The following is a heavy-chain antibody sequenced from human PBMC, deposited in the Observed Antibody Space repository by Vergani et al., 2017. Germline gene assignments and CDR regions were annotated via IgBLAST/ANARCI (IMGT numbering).Heavy chain of an antibody. J-gene: IGHJ4*02. V-gene: IGHV3-23*01. CDR1: GFTFSSYA. D-gene: IGHD3-3*01. CDR2: FSGSSSDT. Sequence: EVQLLGSGGGLVQPGGSLRLSCAASGFTFSSYAMTWVRQAPGKGREWVSAFSGSSSDTYNTDSVKGRFTITRDNSKNTLYLQMNSLRAEDTAVYYCAKEISLTTRAFDYWGQGTMVTVSS. CDR3: AKEISLTTRAFDY.